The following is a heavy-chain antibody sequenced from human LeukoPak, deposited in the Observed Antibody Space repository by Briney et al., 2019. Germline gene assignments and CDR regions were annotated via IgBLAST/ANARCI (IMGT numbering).Heavy chain of an antibody. CDR3: ARDNAGGSGSYYPFDY. D-gene: IGHD3-10*01. Sequence: ASVKVSCKASGYTFTGYYMHWVRQAPGQGLEWMGWINPNSGGTNYAQKFQGRVTMTRDTSISTAYMELSRLRSDDTAVYYCARDNAGGSGSYYPFDYWGQEPWSPSPQ. J-gene: IGHJ4*01. CDR2: INPNSGGT. CDR1: GYTFTGYY. V-gene: IGHV1-2*02.